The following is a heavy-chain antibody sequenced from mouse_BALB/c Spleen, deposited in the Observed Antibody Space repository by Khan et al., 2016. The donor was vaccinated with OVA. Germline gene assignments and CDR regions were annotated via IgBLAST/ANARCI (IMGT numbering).Heavy chain of an antibody. J-gene: IGHJ2*01. CDR1: GYIFTSYW. V-gene: IGHV1S132*01. D-gene: IGHD3-2*02. CDR2: IYPGTDNT. CDR3: AREEALYYFDY. Sequence: VELKQSGAELVRPGASVKLSCKTSGYIFTSYWIHWIQQRSGQGLEWIAKIYPGTDNTCYNEKLKDKATLTADKSSSTAYMQLSSLKSEDSAVYFCAREEALYYFDYWGQGTTLTVSS.